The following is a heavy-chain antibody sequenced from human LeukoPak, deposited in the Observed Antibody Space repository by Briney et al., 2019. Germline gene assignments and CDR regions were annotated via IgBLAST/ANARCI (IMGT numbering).Heavy chain of an antibody. D-gene: IGHD3-22*01. CDR3: ARDPKDDSSGYYYFDY. CDR2: IIPIFGTA. J-gene: IGHJ4*02. V-gene: IGHV1-69*06. CDR1: GGTFSSYA. Sequence: SVKVSCKASGGTFSSYAISWVRQAPGQGLEWMGGIIPIFGTANYAQKFQGRVTITADKSTSTAYMELSSLRSEDTAVYYCARDPKDDSSGYYYFDYWGQGTLVTVSS.